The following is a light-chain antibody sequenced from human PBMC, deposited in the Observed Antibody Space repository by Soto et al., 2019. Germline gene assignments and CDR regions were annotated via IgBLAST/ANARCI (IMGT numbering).Light chain of an antibody. CDR3: QQLNSYPIT. V-gene: IGKV1-9*01. Sequence: DIQLTQSPSFLSASVGDRVTITCRASQGISSYLAWYQQKPGKAPKLLIYAASTLQSWVPSRFSGSGSGTEYTLTISSLQPEDFATYYCQQLNSYPITFGQGTRLEI. CDR2: AAS. J-gene: IGKJ5*01. CDR1: QGISSY.